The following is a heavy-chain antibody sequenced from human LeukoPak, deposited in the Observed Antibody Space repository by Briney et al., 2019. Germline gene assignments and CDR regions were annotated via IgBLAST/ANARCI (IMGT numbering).Heavy chain of an antibody. Sequence: GGSLRLSCAASGFTFSSYEMNWVRQAPGKGLEWVSYISSSGSTIYYADSVKGRFTISRDNAKNSLYLQMNSLTVEDTAVYYCARSSSRYCSGGSCYSGVLGYFDYWGQGTLVTVSS. J-gene: IGHJ4*02. CDR3: ARSSSRYCSGGSCYSGVLGYFDY. CDR1: GFTFSSYE. CDR2: ISSSGSTI. D-gene: IGHD2-15*01. V-gene: IGHV3-48*03.